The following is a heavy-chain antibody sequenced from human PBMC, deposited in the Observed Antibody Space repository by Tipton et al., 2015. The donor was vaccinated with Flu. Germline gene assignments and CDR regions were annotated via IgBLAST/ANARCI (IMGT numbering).Heavy chain of an antibody. Sequence: SLRLSCEASAFTFSNYAMTWVRQAPGKGLEWVSTISGSGGSIFYADSVKGRFTISRDNSKNTLYLQMNSLRVEDTAVYYCAKRGAESNGWGSFDYWGQGTLVTVSS. V-gene: IGHV3-23*01. CDR1: AFTFSNYA. D-gene: IGHD6-19*01. J-gene: IGHJ4*02. CDR3: AKRGAESNGWGSFDY. CDR2: ISGSGGSI.